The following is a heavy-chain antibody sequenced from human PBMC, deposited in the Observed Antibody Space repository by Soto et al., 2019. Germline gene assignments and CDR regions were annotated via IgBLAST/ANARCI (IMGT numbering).Heavy chain of an antibody. CDR1: GFSFTTYG. CDR2: IWYDGSNK. D-gene: IGHD3-16*01. J-gene: IGHJ4*02. V-gene: IGHV3-33*06. Sequence: QVQLVESGGGVVQPGRSLRLSCAASGFSFTTYGMHWVRQAPGEGLEWVAVIWYDGSNKYYADSVKGRFTISRDTSKKTLFLEMERLRAEEAGVDYRAKGRGGGALVPDYWGQGTLVTVSS. CDR3: AKGRGGGALVPDY.